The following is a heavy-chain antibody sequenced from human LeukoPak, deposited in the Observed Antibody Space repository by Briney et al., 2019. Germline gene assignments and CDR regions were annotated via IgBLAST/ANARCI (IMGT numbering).Heavy chain of an antibody. CDR1: GGTFSSYA. Sequence: ASVKVSCKASGGTFSSYAISWVRQAPGQGLEWMGRIIPIFGIANYAQKFQGRVTITADKSTSTAYMELSSLRSEDTAVYYCARGHPTVVPAAIMDVWGQGTTVTVSS. J-gene: IGHJ6*02. CDR3: ARGHPTVVPAAIMDV. CDR2: IIPIFGIA. V-gene: IGHV1-69*04. D-gene: IGHD2-2*01.